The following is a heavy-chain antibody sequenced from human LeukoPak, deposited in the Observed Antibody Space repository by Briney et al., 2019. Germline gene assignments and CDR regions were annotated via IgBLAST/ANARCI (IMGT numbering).Heavy chain of an antibody. CDR1: GGSISSYD. J-gene: IGHJ5*02. CDR3: ARYGSAHWFDP. D-gene: IGHD4-17*01. V-gene: IGHV4-59*01. CDR2: IRYSGST. Sequence: PSETLSLTCTVSGGSISSYDWSWIRQPPGKGPEWIGFIRYSGSTNYNPSLKSRVTISVDTSKNQFSLRLTSVTAADTAVYYCARYGSAHWFDPWGQGTLVTVSS.